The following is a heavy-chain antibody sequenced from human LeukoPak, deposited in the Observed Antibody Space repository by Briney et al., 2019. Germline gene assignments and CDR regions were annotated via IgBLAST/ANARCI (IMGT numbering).Heavy chain of an antibody. CDR3: AREGDVVVVADWFDP. D-gene: IGHD2-15*01. Sequence: PSETLSLTCTVSGGSISSGSYYWSWIRQPAGKGLEWIGRIYTSGSTNYNPSLKSRVTISVDTSKNQFSLKLSSVTAADTAVYYCAREGDVVVVADWFDPWGQGTLVTASS. CDR2: IYTSGST. V-gene: IGHV4-61*02. CDR1: GGSISSGSYY. J-gene: IGHJ5*02.